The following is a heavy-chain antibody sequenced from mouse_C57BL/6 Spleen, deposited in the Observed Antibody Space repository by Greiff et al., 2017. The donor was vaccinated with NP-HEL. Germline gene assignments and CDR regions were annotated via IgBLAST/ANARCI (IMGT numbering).Heavy chain of an antibody. D-gene: IGHD1-1*01. V-gene: IGHV1-55*01. CDR2: IYPGSGST. CDR1: GYTFTSYW. CDR3: ARGDYYGSRVYYYAMDY. Sequence: VQLQQPGAELVKPGASVKMSCKASGYTFTSYWITWVKQRPGQGLEWIGDIYPGSGSTNYNEKFKSKATLTVDTSSSTAYMQLSSLTSEDSAVYYCARGDYYGSRVYYYAMDYWGQGTSVTVSS. J-gene: IGHJ4*01.